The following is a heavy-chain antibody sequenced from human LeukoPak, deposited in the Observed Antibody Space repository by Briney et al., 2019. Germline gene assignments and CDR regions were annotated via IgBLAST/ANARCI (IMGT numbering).Heavy chain of an antibody. Sequence: PSETLSLTCTVSGGSISSSSYYWGWIRQPPGKGLEWIGSIYYDGSAYYNPSLKSRVTISVDTSKNQFSLKVTSVTAADTAVYYCARHPVSSKTIDHWGQGNLVTVSS. CDR2: IYYDGSA. CDR3: ARHPVSSKTIDH. CDR1: GGSISSSSYY. J-gene: IGHJ4*02. V-gene: IGHV4-39*01. D-gene: IGHD6-6*01.